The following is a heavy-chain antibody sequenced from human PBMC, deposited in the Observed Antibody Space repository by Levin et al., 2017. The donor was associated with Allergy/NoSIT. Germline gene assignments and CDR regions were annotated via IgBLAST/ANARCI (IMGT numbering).Heavy chain of an antibody. J-gene: IGHJ4*02. CDR1: GASISSDNYY. CDR3: ARQRPRATTAAIDN. D-gene: IGHD1-1*01. V-gene: IGHV4-39*01. CDR2: IYYSGST. Sequence: SETLSLTCTVSGASISSDNYYWGWIRQPPGGGLEWIGAIYYSGSTFYKPTLRSRASISADASKNQFSLNLGSVTAADTAVYYCARQRPRATTAAIDNWGQGILVAVSS.